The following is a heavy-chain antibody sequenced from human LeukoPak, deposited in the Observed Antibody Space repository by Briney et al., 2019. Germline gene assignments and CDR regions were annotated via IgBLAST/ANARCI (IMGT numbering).Heavy chain of an antibody. J-gene: IGHJ4*02. CDR1: GFMFAGYA. D-gene: IGHD1-26*01. CDR2: IRASGDST. Sequence: GGSLRLSCAASGFMFAGYAMSWVRQAPGRGLEWVATIRASGDSTYLSGSVKGRFTISRDNSRKTLFLQLNSLRAEDTAIYYCAKDSGRGSYTYDCWGQGTLVTVSS. V-gene: IGHV3-23*01. CDR3: AKDSGRGSYTYDC.